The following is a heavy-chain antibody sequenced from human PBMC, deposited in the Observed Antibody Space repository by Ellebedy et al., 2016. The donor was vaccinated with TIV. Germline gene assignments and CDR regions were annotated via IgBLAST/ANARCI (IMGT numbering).Heavy chain of an antibody. CDR2: IDPSDSYT. CDR3: ARHRSSSSSWYDY. D-gene: IGHD6-13*01. V-gene: IGHV5-10-1*01. Sequence: GESLKISCKGSGYSFTSYWISWVRQMPGKGLEWMGRIDPSDSYTNYSPSFQGHVTMSADKSISTAYLQWSSLKASDTAMYYCARHRSSSSSWYDYWGQGTLVTVSS. J-gene: IGHJ4*02. CDR1: GYSFTSYW.